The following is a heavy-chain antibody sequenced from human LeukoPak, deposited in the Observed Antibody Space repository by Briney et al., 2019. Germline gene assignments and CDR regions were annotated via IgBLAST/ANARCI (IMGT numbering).Heavy chain of an antibody. CDR2: INHSGST. Sequence: SETLSLTCAVYGGSFSGYYWSWIRQPPGKGLEWIGDINHSGSTNYNPSLKSRVTISVDTSKNQFSLKLSSVTAADTAVYYCARGSLYYDFWSGYIRSEYFQHWGQGTLVTVSS. CDR1: GGSFSGYY. V-gene: IGHV4-34*01. J-gene: IGHJ1*01. CDR3: ARGSLYYDFWSGYIRSEYFQH. D-gene: IGHD3-3*01.